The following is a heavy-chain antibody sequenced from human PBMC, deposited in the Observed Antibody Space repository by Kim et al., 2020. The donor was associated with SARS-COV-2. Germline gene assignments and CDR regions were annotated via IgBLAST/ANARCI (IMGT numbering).Heavy chain of an antibody. J-gene: IGHJ4*02. Sequence: LSLTCAASGFTFSSYSMNWVRQAPGKGLEWVSSISSSSSYIYYADSVKGRFTISRDNAKNSLYLQMNSLRAEDTAVYYCAPGADSWGFDYWGQGTLVTVSS. CDR2: ISSSSSYI. V-gene: IGHV3-21*01. D-gene: IGHD3-16*01. CDR1: GFTFSSYS. CDR3: APGADSWGFDY.